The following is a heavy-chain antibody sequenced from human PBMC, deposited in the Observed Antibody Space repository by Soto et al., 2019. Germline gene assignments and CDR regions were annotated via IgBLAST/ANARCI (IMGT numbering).Heavy chain of an antibody. Sequence: QVQLVQSGAEVKKPGASVKVSCKASGYTFSSYAISWVRQAPGQGLEWMGWISAYNGNTKYAQKLQARVTMTTDTSTSTASMELRTLRCDDTAVYFCARDSPPVDPWGQGTLVTVSS. J-gene: IGHJ5*02. CDR2: ISAYNGNT. CDR3: ARDSPPVDP. CDR1: GYTFSSYA. V-gene: IGHV1-18*01.